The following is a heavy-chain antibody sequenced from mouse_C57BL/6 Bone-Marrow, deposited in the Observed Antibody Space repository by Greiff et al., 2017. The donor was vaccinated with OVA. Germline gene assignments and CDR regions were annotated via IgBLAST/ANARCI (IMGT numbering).Heavy chain of an antibody. D-gene: IGHD2-3*01. CDR2: INPSNGGT. V-gene: IGHV1-53*01. Sequence: QVHVKQPGTELVKPGASVKLSCKASGYTFTSYWMHWVKQRPGQGLEWIGNINPSNGGTNYNEKFKSKATLTVDKSSSTAYMQLSSLTSEDSAVYYCARLDDGYAYFDYWGQGTTLTVSS. CDR1: GYTFTSYW. CDR3: ARLDDGYAYFDY. J-gene: IGHJ2*01.